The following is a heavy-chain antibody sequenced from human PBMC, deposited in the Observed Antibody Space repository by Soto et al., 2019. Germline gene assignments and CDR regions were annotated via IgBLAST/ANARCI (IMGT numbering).Heavy chain of an antibody. J-gene: IGHJ6*03. Sequence: GGSLRLSCAASGFTFDDYGMSWVRQAPGKGLEWVSGINWNGGSTGYADSVKGRFTISRDNAKNSLYLQMNSLRAEDTALYHCARSRSDFWSVLRESREGYYYYYYMDVWGKGTTVTVSS. CDR2: INWNGGST. CDR3: ARSRSDFWSVLRESREGYYYYYYMDV. CDR1: GFTFDDYG. D-gene: IGHD3-3*01. V-gene: IGHV3-20*01.